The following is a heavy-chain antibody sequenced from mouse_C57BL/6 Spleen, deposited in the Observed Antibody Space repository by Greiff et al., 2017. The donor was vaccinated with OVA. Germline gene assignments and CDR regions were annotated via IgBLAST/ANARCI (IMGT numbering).Heavy chain of an antibody. CDR1: GFSLTSYG. Sequence: VQLQQSGPGLVAPSQSLSITCTVSGFSLTSYGVSWVRQPPGKGLEWLGVIWGDGSTNYHSALISRLSISKDNSKSQVFLKLNRLQTDDTATYYCAKEEGGLRRYAMDYWGQGTSVTVSS. V-gene: IGHV2-3*01. CDR3: AKEEGGLRRYAMDY. D-gene: IGHD2-4*01. CDR2: IWGDGST. J-gene: IGHJ4*01.